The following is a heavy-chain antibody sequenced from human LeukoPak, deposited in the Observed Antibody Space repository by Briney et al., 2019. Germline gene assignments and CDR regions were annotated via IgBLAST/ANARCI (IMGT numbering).Heavy chain of an antibody. D-gene: IGHD4-23*01. V-gene: IGHV3-30-3*01. J-gene: IGHJ3*02. CDR1: GFTFSSYA. CDR3: AKDMTTVVKGAFDI. CDR2: ISYDGSNK. Sequence: GRSLRLSCAASGFTFSSYAMHWVRQAPGRGLEWVAVISYDGSNKYYADSVKGRFTISRDNSKNTLYLQMNSLRAEDTAVYYCAKDMTTVVKGAFDIWGQGTMVTVSS.